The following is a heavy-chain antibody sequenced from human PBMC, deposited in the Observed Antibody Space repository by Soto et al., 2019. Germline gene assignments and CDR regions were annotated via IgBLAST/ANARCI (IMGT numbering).Heavy chain of an antibody. D-gene: IGHD2-21*02. CDR2: IIPIFGTA. V-gene: IGHV1-69*12. J-gene: IGHJ6*02. Sequence: QVQLVQSGAEVKKPGSSVKVSCKASGGTFSSYAISWVRQAPGQGLEWMGGIIPIFGTANYAQKFQGRVTITADEATSTAYMELSSLRSEDTAVYYCAREVAVVTAIGGGDYSYGMDVWGQGTTVTVSS. CDR1: GGTFSSYA. CDR3: AREVAVVTAIGGGDYSYGMDV.